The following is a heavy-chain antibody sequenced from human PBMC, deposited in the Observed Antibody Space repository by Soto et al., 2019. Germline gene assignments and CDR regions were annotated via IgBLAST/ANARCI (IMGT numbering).Heavy chain of an antibody. CDR2: INHSGST. Sequence: SETLSLTCAVYGGSFSGYYWSWIRQPPGKGLEWIGEINHSGSTNYNPSLKSRVTISVDTSKNQFSLKLSSVTAADTAVYYCARREAGDSSSSGHLDYWGQGTLVTVSS. D-gene: IGHD6-6*01. CDR3: ARREAGDSSSSGHLDY. J-gene: IGHJ4*02. CDR1: GGSFSGYY. V-gene: IGHV4-34*01.